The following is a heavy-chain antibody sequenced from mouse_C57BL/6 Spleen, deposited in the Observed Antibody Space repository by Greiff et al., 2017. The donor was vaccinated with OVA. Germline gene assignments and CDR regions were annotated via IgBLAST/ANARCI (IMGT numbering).Heavy chain of an antibody. CDR2: INPNNGGT. CDR3: AIYDGYYDYAMDY. D-gene: IGHD2-3*01. V-gene: IGHV1-26*01. Sequence: EVKLQQSGPELVKPGASVKISCKASGYTFTDYYMNWVKQSHGKSLEWIGDINPNNGGTSYNQKFKGKATLTVDKSSSTAYMELRSLTSEDSAVYYCAIYDGYYDYAMDYWGQGTSVTVSS. J-gene: IGHJ4*01. CDR1: GYTFTDYY.